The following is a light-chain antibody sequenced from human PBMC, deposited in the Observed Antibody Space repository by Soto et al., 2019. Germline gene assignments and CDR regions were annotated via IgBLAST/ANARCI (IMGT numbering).Light chain of an antibody. V-gene: IGKV1-5*03. Sequence: DIQMTQSPSTLSASVGDRVTITCRASQSISSWLAWYQQKPGKAPKLLIYKASSLESGVPSRFSGSGSGTEFTRTISSLQPDDFATYYCQQYKSYPTFGGGTKVEIK. J-gene: IGKJ4*01. CDR3: QQYKSYPT. CDR1: QSISSW. CDR2: KAS.